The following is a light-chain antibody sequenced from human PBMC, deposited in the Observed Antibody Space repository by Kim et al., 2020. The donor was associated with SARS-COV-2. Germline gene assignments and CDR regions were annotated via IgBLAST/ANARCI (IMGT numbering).Light chain of an antibody. CDR3: QQYGSSRWT. CDR1: QSVSSSV. CDR2: GTS. V-gene: IGKV3-20*01. Sequence: SPGERVTLSCRASQSVSSSVLAWYQQKPGQAPRLLIYGTSSRATGVPDRFSGSGSGTDFTLTISRLESEDFAVYYCQQYGSSRWTFGQGTKVDIK. J-gene: IGKJ1*01.